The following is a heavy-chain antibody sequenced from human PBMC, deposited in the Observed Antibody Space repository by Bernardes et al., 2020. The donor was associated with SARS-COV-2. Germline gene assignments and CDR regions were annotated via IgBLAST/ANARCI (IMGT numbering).Heavy chain of an antibody. D-gene: IGHD1-26*01. CDR1: GVTLSSSA. J-gene: IGHJ4*02. Sequence: GGALRLSRAASGVTLSSSALSWVRPAPGKGVGWVSAISGSGGSTYYADSVKGRFTISRDNSKNTLYLQMNSLRAEDTAVYYCAKDGLGSGSYSDWGQGTLVTVSS. V-gene: IGHV3-23*01. CDR2: ISGSGGST. CDR3: AKDGLGSGSYSD.